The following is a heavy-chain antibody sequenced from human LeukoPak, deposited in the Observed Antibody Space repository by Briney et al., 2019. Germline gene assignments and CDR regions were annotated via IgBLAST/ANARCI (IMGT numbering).Heavy chain of an antibody. V-gene: IGHV4-39*01. CDR3: ARGGIAAAGSAFDI. D-gene: IGHD6-13*01. Sequence: PETLSLTCTVSGGSISSSSYYWGWIRQPPGKGLEWIGSIYYSGSTYYNPSLKSRVTISVDTSKNQFSLKLSSVTAADTAVYYCARGGIAAAGSAFDIWGQGTMVTVSS. J-gene: IGHJ3*02. CDR1: GGSISSSSYY. CDR2: IYYSGST.